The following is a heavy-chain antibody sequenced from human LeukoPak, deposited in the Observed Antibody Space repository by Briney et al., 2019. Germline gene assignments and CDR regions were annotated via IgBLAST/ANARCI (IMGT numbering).Heavy chain of an antibody. Sequence: GESLKISRKGSGYSFTSYWIGWVRQMPGKGLEWMGIIYPGDSDTRYSPSFQGQVTFSADKSTSTAYLQWSSLKASDTAMYYCARIRRAAAGTPFDYWGQGTLVSVSS. CDR1: GYSFTSYW. CDR3: ARIRRAAAGTPFDY. V-gene: IGHV5-51*01. J-gene: IGHJ4*02. CDR2: IYPGDSDT. D-gene: IGHD6-13*01.